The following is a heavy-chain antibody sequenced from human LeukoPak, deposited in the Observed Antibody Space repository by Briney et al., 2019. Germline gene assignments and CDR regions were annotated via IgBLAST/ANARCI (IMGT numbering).Heavy chain of an antibody. CDR3: AGSRLDGYDSGGYLYYFDY. J-gene: IGHJ4*02. D-gene: IGHD3-22*01. Sequence: ASVKVSCKASGYTFTGYCVHWVRQAPGQGLEWIGRINPNTDITSYAQKFQGRVTVTRDTSINTAYMELSSLRSDDTAVYYCAGSRLDGYDSGGYLYYFDYWGQGTLVTVSS. V-gene: IGHV1-2*06. CDR1: GYTFTGYC. CDR2: INPNTDIT.